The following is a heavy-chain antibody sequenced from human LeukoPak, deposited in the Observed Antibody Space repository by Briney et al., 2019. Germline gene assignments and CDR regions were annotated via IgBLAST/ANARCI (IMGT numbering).Heavy chain of an antibody. CDR2: IYYSGTT. Sequence: PSETLSLTCTVSGGSMSSYYWSWIRQPPGKGLEWIGCIYYSGTTKYNPSLKSRLTMSVDTSENQFSLRLSSVTAADTAVYYCARGSILGVSINWFDPWGQGTLVTVSS. J-gene: IGHJ5*02. CDR1: GGSMSSYY. CDR3: ARGSILGVSINWFDP. D-gene: IGHD3-3*01. V-gene: IGHV4-59*01.